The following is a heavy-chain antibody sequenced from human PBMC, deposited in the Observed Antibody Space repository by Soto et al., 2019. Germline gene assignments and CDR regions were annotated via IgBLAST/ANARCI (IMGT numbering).Heavy chain of an antibody. Sequence: PSETLSLTCTVSGGSISSYYWSWIRQPPGKGLEWIGYIYYSGSTNYNPSLKSRVTISVDTSKNQFSLKLSSVTAADTAVYYCARDGSGYYGSGSDYYYGMDVWGQGTTVTVSS. CDR1: GGSISSYY. J-gene: IGHJ6*02. V-gene: IGHV4-59*01. CDR2: IYYSGST. D-gene: IGHD3-10*01. CDR3: ARDGSGYYGSGSDYYYGMDV.